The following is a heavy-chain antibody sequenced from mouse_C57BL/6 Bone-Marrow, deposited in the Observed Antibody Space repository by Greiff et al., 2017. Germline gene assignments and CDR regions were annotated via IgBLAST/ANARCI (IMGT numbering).Heavy chain of an antibody. CDR1: GYTFTDYY. CDR2: INPYNGGT. V-gene: IGHV1-19*01. Sequence: VQLQQSGPVLVKPGASVKMSCKASGYTFTDYYMNWVKPSHGKSLEWIGVINPYNGGTSYNQKFKGKATVTVATSTSTTYMELNSLTSEDSAVYDCARYYYSNYWYFDVWGTGTTVTVSS. CDR3: ARYYYSNYWYFDV. J-gene: IGHJ1*03. D-gene: IGHD2-5*01.